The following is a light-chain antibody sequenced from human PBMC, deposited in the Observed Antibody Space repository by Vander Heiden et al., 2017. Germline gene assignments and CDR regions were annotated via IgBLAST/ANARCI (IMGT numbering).Light chain of an antibody. CDR1: QSINNY. CDR2: GAT. J-gene: IGKJ4*01. V-gene: IGKV1-39*01. Sequence: DIQMTQSPSSLSASVGDRKSITCRASQSINNYLNWYQQQPGKAPKLLIFGATSLESGVPSRISSSVSITDFTLTITTQQPEDVASYYCKQTIKTRSFGGGTKVEIK. CDR3: KQTIKTRS.